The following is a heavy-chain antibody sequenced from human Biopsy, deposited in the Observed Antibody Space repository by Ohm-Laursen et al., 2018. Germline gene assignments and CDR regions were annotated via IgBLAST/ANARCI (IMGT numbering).Heavy chain of an antibody. D-gene: IGHD4-23*01. CDR2: ISYTGYT. CDR1: GGSFTGHY. CDR3: ARGSNDFGGLYFPR. V-gene: IGHV4-59*11. J-gene: IGHJ4*02. Sequence: TLSLTCTVSGGSFTGHYWSWIRQPPGKGLEWIGHISYTGYTSYNASLKSRVTISVDTSKNHFSLRLSSLTAADTAVYYCARGSNDFGGLYFPRWGQGTLLTVSS.